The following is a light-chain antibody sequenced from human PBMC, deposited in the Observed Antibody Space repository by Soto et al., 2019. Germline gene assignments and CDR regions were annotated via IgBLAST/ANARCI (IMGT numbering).Light chain of an antibody. V-gene: IGLV1-44*01. Sequence: QSVLTQPPSTSGTPGQRVAISCSGSSSNIGSNIVNCYQQLPGTAPKLLIYTNNQRPSGVPDRFSGSKSGTSASLAISGLQSEDEADYYCVAWDDSLNGQVFGTVTKSTVL. CDR1: SSNIGSNI. CDR3: VAWDDSLNGQV. CDR2: TNN. J-gene: IGLJ1*01.